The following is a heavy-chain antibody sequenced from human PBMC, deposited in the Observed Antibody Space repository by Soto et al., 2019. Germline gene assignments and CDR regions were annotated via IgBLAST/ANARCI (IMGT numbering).Heavy chain of an antibody. CDR3: ARDFAYFDS. J-gene: IGHJ4*02. D-gene: IGHD3-3*01. V-gene: IGHV4-61*01. Sequence: SETLSLTCTVSGGSFKSGRYSWSWIRQPPGKGLEWIGYVYHTGRTSYNPSLKSRVSISIDTSKNQFSLNLDSVTAADTAVYFCARDFAYFDSRGQGTLVTVSS. CDR2: VYHTGRT. CDR1: GGSFKSGRYS.